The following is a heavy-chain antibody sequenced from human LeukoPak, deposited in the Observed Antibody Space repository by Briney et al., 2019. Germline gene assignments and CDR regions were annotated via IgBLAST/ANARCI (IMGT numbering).Heavy chain of an antibody. CDR1: GYTFTNNA. J-gene: IGHJ3*02. CDR3: ARAISLEGPTDAFDI. V-gene: IGHV1-3*01. CDR2: INVGNGDT. Sequence: GASVKVSCKTSGYTFTNNAVHWVRQAPGQRLEFVGWINVGNGDTQYSQKFQGRVTMTRDTSTSTVYMELSSLRSEDTAVYYCARAISLEGPTDAFDIWGQGTMVTVSS.